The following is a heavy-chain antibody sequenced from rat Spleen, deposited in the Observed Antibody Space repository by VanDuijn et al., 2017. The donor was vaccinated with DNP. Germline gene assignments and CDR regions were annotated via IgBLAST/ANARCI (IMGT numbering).Heavy chain of an antibody. D-gene: IGHD1-11*01. CDR1: GFTFSDYY. CDR2: LSYNGGTP. V-gene: IGHV5-20*01. J-gene: IGHJ2*01. Sequence: EVQLVESGGGLVQPGRSLKLSCAASGFTFSDYYMAWVRQAPAKGLEWVATLSYNGGTPYYRDSVKGRFTISRDNAKSTLYLQMDSLRSEDTATYYCATDGLQFNYGGYDYWGQGVMVTVSS. CDR3: ATDGLQFNYGGYDY.